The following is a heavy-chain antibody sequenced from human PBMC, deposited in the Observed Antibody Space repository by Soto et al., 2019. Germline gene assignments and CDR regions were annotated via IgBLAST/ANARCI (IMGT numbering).Heavy chain of an antibody. J-gene: IGHJ4*02. CDR3: ALPYAGDPAGFDY. CDR1: GFTFSDYW. Sequence: GGSLRLSCEASGFTFSDYWIHWVRQAPGRGLVRVSRVQGNGIGTNYADSVGGRFTISRDNAKNTVYLQMNGLRSHDTALYYCALPYAGDPAGFDYWGQGTLVTVSS. D-gene: IGHD2-21*02. V-gene: IGHV3-74*01. CDR2: VQGNGIGT.